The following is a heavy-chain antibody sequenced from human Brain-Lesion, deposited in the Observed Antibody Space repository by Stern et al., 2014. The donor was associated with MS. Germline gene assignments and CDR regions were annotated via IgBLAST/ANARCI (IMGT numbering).Heavy chain of an antibody. D-gene: IGHD1-26*01. CDR3: ARDHYLGMDV. CDR1: GYIFIGYY. J-gene: IGHJ6*02. CDR2: INPNTGGT. V-gene: IGHV1-2*02. Sequence: QVQLVQSGAEVKKPGASVKVSCKTSGYIFIGYYIHWVRQAPGQGLEWMAWINPNTGGTKYAQKLQGRVTMSRDTSISTAYVELSSLTSDDTAVYYCARDHYLGMDVWGQGTTVTVSS.